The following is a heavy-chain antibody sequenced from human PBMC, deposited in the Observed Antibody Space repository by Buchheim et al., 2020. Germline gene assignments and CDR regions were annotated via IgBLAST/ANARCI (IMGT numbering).Heavy chain of an antibody. CDR3: ARQRRDYYYYGMDV. V-gene: IGHV4-39*01. CDR1: GGSISSSSYY. J-gene: IGHJ6*02. CDR2: IYYSGST. Sequence: QLQLQESGPGLVKPSETLSLTCTVSGGSISSSSYYWGWIRQPPGKGLEWIGSIYYSGSTYYNPSLKSRVAISVDTSQNQFSLKLSSVTAADTAVYYCARQRRDYYYYGMDVWGQGTT.